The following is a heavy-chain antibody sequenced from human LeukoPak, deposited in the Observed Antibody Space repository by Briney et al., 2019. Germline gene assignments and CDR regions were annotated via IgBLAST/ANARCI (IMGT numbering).Heavy chain of an antibody. Sequence: GGSLRLSGAASGFTFSSYGMTWVRQAPGKGLEWVSSISSSSSYIYYADSVKGRSTISRDNAKNSLYLQMNSLRAEDTAVYYRARDGYSGYFDSCGQGNLVTVSS. J-gene: IGHJ4*02. D-gene: IGHD3-16*02. CDR3: ARDGYSGYFDS. V-gene: IGHV3-21*01. CDR1: GFTFSSYG. CDR2: ISSSSSYI.